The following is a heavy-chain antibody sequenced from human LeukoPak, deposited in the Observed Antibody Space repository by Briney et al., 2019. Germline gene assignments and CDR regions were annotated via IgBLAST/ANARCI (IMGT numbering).Heavy chain of an antibody. CDR2: IYYSGST. V-gene: IGHV4-59*01. CDR3: ARDSRSGIDY. D-gene: IGHD2-15*01. CDR1: GGSISSYY. J-gene: IGHJ4*02. Sequence: SETLSLTCTVSGGSISSYYWSWIRQPPGKGLEWIGYIYYSGSTNYNPSLKSRVTISVDTSKNQFSLELSSVTAADTAVYYCARDSRSGIDYWGQGTLVTVSS.